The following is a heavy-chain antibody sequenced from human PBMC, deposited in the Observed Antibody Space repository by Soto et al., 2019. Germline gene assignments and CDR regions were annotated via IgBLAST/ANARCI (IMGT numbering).Heavy chain of an antibody. CDR1: GGSISSYY. J-gene: IGHJ5*02. V-gene: IGHV4-59*12. Sequence: PSETLSLTCTVSGGSISSYYWSWIRQPPGKGLEWIGHIYDSGTANYNPSLKSRVTISVDTSKNQFSLNLSSVTAADTAVYYCARVPSPWGQGTLVTVSS. CDR3: ARVPSP. CDR2: IYDSGTA.